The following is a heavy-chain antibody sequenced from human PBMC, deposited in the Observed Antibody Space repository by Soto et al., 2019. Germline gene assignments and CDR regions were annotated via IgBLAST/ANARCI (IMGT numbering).Heavy chain of an antibody. J-gene: IGHJ4*02. CDR1: GLTFSSYA. CDR2: ISYSGVST. Sequence: GGSLRLSSAASGLTFSSYAMTWVRQARGKALEWVSAISYSGVSTYYADSVKGRFTISRDGSENTLSLQMNSLRVDDTAVYYCARTRGYSDYDLDYSGQGTVGTVSS. CDR3: ARTRGYSDYDLDY. V-gene: IGHV3-23*01. D-gene: IGHD5-12*01.